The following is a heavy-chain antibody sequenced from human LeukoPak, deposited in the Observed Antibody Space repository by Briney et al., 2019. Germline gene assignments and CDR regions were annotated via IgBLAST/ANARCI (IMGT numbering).Heavy chain of an antibody. Sequence: ASVKVSCKASGYAFTGYYMHWVRQAPGQGLEWMGWINPNSGGTNYAQKSQGRVTMTRDTSISTAYMELSRLRSDDTAVYYCARVLAFGEMVTNRGAFDIWGQGTMVTVSS. CDR3: ARVLAFGEMVTNRGAFDI. CDR2: INPNSGGT. V-gene: IGHV1-2*02. CDR1: GYAFTGYY. J-gene: IGHJ3*02. D-gene: IGHD5-24*01.